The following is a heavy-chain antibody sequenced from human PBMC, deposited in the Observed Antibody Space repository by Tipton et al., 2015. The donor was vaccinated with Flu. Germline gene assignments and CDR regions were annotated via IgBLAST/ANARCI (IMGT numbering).Heavy chain of an antibody. V-gene: IGHV3-7*01. Sequence: GSLRLSCAASGFTVTSSYMSWVRQAPGKGLEWVANIKEDGSEKYYVDSVKGRFTISRDNAKNSLYLQMSSLRAEDTAVYYCVRDDGSTSVDYWGQGTLVSVSS. CDR1: GFTVTSSY. D-gene: IGHD3-10*01. CDR2: IKEDGSEK. J-gene: IGHJ4*02. CDR3: VRDDGSTSVDY.